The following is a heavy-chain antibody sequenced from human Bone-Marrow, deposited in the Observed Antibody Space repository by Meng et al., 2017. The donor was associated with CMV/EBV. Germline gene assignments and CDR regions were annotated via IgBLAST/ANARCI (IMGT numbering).Heavy chain of an antibody. CDR3: ARGVRIVVVPAAPGGSWFDP. D-gene: IGHD2-2*01. CDR1: SYSMSSVYS. J-gene: IGHJ5*02. V-gene: IGHV4-38-2*02. CDR2: LYHSGST. Sequence: SETLSLTCSVSSYSMSSVYSWAWIRQPPGKGLEWIGSLYHSGSTNCNPSLKSRVTISVDTSKNQFSLKLSSVTAADTAVYYCARGVRIVVVPAAPGGSWFDPWGQGTLVTVSS.